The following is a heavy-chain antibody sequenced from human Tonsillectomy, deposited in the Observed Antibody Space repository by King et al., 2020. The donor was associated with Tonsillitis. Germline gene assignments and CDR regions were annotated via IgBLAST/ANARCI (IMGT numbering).Heavy chain of an antibody. CDR2: VYHSGLT. D-gene: IGHD5-24*01. CDR3: ARDRDGYNNGGGAFDV. V-gene: IGHV4-4*02. Sequence: VQLQESGPGLVKPSGTLSLTCAVSGGSINSRDWWSWVRQPPGKGLEWIGEVYHSGLTHYNPSLKSRVTISLDNSKNHFSLNLSSVTAADTAVYYCARDRDGYNNGGGAFDVGGQGTMAPSPQ. J-gene: IGHJ3*01. CDR1: GGSINSRDW.